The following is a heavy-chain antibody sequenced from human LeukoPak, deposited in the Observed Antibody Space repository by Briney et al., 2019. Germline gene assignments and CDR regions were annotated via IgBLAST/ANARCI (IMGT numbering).Heavy chain of an antibody. CDR1: EFSVGSNY. CDR2: IYSGGST. CDR3: ARDIGYYYDSSGYYDY. V-gene: IGHV3-66*01. Sequence: GGSLRLSCAASEFSVGSNYMTWVRQAPGKGLEWVSLIYSGGSTYYADSVKGRFTISRDNSKNTLYLQMNSLRAEDTAVYYCARDIGYYYDSSGYYDYWGQGTLVTVSS. D-gene: IGHD3-22*01. J-gene: IGHJ4*02.